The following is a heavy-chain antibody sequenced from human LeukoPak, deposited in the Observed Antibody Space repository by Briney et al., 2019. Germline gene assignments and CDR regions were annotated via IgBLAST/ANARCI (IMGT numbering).Heavy chain of an antibody. D-gene: IGHD3-10*02. CDR3: AELGITMIGGV. Sequence: GGSLRLSCAASGFTFSSYWMSWVRQAPGKGLEWVANIKQDGSEKYYVDSVKGRFTISRDNAKNSLYLQMNSLRAEGTAVYYCAELGITMIGGVWGKGTTVTISS. CDR1: GFTFSSYW. CDR2: IKQDGSEK. J-gene: IGHJ6*04. V-gene: IGHV3-7*01.